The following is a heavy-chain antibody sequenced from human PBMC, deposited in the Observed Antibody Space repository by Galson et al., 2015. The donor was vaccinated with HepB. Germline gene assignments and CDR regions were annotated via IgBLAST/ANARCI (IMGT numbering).Heavy chain of an antibody. V-gene: IGHV1-69*13. Sequence: SVKVSCKASGGTFSSYAISWVRQAPGQGLEWMGGIIPIFGTANYAQKFQGRVTITADESTSTAYMELSSLRSEDTAVYYCARDRYCSGGSCYPDAFDIWGQGTMVTVSS. J-gene: IGHJ3*02. CDR3: ARDRYCSGGSCYPDAFDI. CDR1: GGTFSSYA. CDR2: IIPIFGTA. D-gene: IGHD2-15*01.